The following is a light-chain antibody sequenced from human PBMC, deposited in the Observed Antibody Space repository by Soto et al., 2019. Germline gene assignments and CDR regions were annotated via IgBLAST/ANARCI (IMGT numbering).Light chain of an antibody. CDR3: QQLNSYTIT. Sequence: DIQLTQSPSFLSASVGARVTITGRASQGISSYLAWYQKNTGKDPKIMIYAASTLQSGVPSRFSGSGSGTEFNLTLRRLQPEECATYEGQQLNSYTITFCPGTRLAIK. V-gene: IGKV1-9*01. CDR2: AAS. CDR1: QGISSY. J-gene: IGKJ5*01.